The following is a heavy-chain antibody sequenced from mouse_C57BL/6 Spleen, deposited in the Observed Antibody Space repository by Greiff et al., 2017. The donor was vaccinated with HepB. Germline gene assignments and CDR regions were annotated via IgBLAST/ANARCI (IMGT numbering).Heavy chain of an antibody. J-gene: IGHJ3*01. CDR2: IYPGDGDT. CDR3: AREGVPSWFSY. CDR1: GYAFSSYW. Sequence: VQLQQSGAELVKPGASVKISCKASGYAFSSYWMNWVKQRTGKGLEWIGQIYPGDGDTNYKGKFKGKATLNADKSSRTAYMQLSSLTSEDSAVYFCAREGVPSWFSYWGQGTLVTVSA. V-gene: IGHV1-80*01.